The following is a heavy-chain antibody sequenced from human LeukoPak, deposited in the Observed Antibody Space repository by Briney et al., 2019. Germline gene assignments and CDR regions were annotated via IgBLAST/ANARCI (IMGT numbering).Heavy chain of an antibody. Sequence: GGSLRLSCAASGFTFSSYAMSWVRQAPGKGLEWVSAISGSGGSTYYADPVKGRFTISRDNSKNTLYLQMNSLRAEDTAVYYCAKAVAAADLFDYWGQGTLVTVSS. V-gene: IGHV3-23*01. CDR2: ISGSGGST. D-gene: IGHD6-13*01. CDR3: AKAVAAADLFDY. J-gene: IGHJ4*02. CDR1: GFTFSSYA.